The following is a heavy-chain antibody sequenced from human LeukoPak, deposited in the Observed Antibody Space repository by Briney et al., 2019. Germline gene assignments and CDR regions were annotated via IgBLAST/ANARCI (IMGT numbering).Heavy chain of an antibody. J-gene: IGHJ4*02. CDR3: AKGGLRFLEWLPYFDY. V-gene: IGHV3-74*03. CDR2: INPDGSST. CDR1: GFTFSSYW. Sequence: GGSLRLSCAASGFTFSSYWLNWVRHAPGKGLVWVSRINPDGSSTMYADSIKGRFTISRDNAKNTLYLQMNSLRAEDTAVYYCAKGGLRFLEWLPYFDYWGQGTLVTVSS. D-gene: IGHD3-3*01.